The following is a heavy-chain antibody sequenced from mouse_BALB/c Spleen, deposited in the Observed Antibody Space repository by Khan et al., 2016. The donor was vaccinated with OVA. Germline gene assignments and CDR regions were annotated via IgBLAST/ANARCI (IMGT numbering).Heavy chain of an antibody. CDR1: GHTFTNFG. Sequence: QIQLVQSGPELKKPGETVKISCKASGHTFTNFGMNWVKQAPGKGLKWMGWINTYTGEPTYADDFNGLFAFSLEASASTAYLQINNLTNEDTATYFRSRPPYFSYAMDNWGQGTSVTVSS. V-gene: IGHV9-3-1*01. J-gene: IGHJ4*01. D-gene: IGHD2-10*01. CDR3: SRPPYFSYAMDN. CDR2: INTYTGEP.